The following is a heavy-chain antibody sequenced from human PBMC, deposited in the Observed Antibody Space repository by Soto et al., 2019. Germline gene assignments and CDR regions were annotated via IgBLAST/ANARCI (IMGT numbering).Heavy chain of an antibody. D-gene: IGHD2-2*01. CDR2: IYYSGST. J-gene: IGHJ4*02. CDR3: ARSVVVPAAIRYWLVDLWYFDY. Sequence: LSLTCTVSGGSISSGGYYWSWIRQHPGKGLEWIGYIYYSGSTYYNPSLKSRVTISVDTSKNQFSLKLSSVTAADTAVYYCARSVVVPAAIRYWLVDLWYFDYWGQGTLVTVSS. V-gene: IGHV4-31*03. CDR1: GGSISSGGYY.